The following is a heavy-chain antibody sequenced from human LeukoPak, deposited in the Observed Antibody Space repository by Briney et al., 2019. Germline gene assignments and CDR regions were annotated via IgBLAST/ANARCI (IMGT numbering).Heavy chain of an antibody. CDR3: AREGYFGSGIDYYYGMDV. CDR2: ISGYNGNT. J-gene: IGHJ6*02. D-gene: IGHD3-10*01. Sequence: GASVKVSCKTSGYTFTSYGITWVRQAPGQGLEWMGWISGYNGNTDYAQKLQGRVTMTTDTSTSTAYMELRSLRSDDTAVYYCAREGYFGSGIDYYYGMDVWGQGTKVTVSS. V-gene: IGHV1-18*04. CDR1: GYTFTSYG.